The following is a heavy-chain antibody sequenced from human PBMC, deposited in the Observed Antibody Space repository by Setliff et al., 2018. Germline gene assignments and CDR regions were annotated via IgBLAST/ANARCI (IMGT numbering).Heavy chain of an antibody. Sequence: SETLSLTCAVYGGSFSGYYWSWIRQPPGKGLEWIGYIYYSGSTNYNPSLKSRVTISVDTSKNQFSLKLSSVTAADTAVYYCARGGYSRGPPVYYFDYWGQGTLVTVSS. D-gene: IGHD5-12*01. J-gene: IGHJ4*02. V-gene: IGHV4-59*12. CDR2: IYYSGST. CDR1: GGSFSGYY. CDR3: ARGGYSRGPPVYYFDY.